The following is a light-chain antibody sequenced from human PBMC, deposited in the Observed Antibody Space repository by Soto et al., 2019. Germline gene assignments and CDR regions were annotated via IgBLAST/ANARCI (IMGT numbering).Light chain of an antibody. CDR2: GAS. J-gene: IGKJ3*01. CDR1: QSVSSN. V-gene: IGKV3-15*01. CDR3: QQYNNWPPFT. Sequence: EIVMTQSPATLSVSPGERATLSCRASQSVSSNLAWYQQKPGQAPRLLIYGASTSATGIPASFSGSGSGTEFTLTISSLQSDDVAVYYCQQYNNWPPFTFGPGTKVDIK.